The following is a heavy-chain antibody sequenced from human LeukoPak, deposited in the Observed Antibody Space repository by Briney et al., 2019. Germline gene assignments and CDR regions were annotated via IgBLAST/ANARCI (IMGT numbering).Heavy chain of an antibody. D-gene: IGHD3-22*01. CDR1: GFTFSSYG. V-gene: IGHV3-33*01. CDR3: AREALYDSKSGMDV. J-gene: IGHJ6*02. CDR2: IWYDGSNK. Sequence: GRSLRLSCAASGFTFSSYGMHWVRQAPGKGLEWVAVIWYDGSNKYYADSVKGRFTISRDDSKNTLYLQMNSLRAEDTAVYYCAREALYDSKSGMDVWGQGTTVTVSS.